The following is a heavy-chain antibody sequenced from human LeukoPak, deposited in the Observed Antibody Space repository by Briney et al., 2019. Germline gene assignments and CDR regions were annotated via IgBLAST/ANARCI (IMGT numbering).Heavy chain of an antibody. J-gene: IGHJ4*02. CDR2: ISAYNGNT. D-gene: IGHD3-3*01. CDR3: ARERQNKDFWSGGDY. V-gene: IGHV1-18*01. CDR1: GYTFTSYG. Sequence: GASVKISCKASGYTFTSYGISWVRQAPGQGLEWMGWISAYNGNTNYAQKLQGRVTMTTDTSTSTAYMELRSLRSDDTAVYYCARERQNKDFWSGGDYWGQGTLVTVSS.